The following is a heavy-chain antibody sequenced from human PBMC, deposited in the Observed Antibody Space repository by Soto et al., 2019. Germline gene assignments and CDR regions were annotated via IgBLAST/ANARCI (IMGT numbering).Heavy chain of an antibody. D-gene: IGHD3-22*01. CDR1: GFTFSSYL. Sequence: GGSLRLSCAASGFTFSSYLMSWVRQAPGKGLEWVANIKQDGSEKYYVDSVKGRFTISRDNADNSLYLHMDSLRVEDTAVYYCARLVLHDYDNSGFWIYWGQGA. CDR3: ARLVLHDYDNSGFWIY. CDR2: IKQDGSEK. J-gene: IGHJ4*02. V-gene: IGHV3-7*01.